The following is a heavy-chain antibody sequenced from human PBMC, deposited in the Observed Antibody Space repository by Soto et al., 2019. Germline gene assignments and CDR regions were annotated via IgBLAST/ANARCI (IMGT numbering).Heavy chain of an antibody. CDR1: GGSISSGGYY. Sequence: SETLSLTCTVSGGSISSGGYYWSWIRQHPGKGLEWIGYIYYSGSTYYNPSLKSRVTISVDTSKNQFSLKLSSVTAADTAVYYCARGVVVPAARECYFDYWGQGTLVTVSS. CDR2: IYYSGST. V-gene: IGHV4-31*03. CDR3: ARGVVVPAARECYFDY. J-gene: IGHJ4*02. D-gene: IGHD2-2*01.